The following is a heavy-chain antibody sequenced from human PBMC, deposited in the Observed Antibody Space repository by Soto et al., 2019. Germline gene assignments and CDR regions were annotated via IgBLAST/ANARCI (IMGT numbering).Heavy chain of an antibody. Sequence: ASVKVSCKASGYTFTSYGISWVRQAPGQGLEWMGWISAYNGNTNYAQKLQGRVTMTTDTSTSTAYMELRSLRSDDTAVYYCARDPLRGYYFWSGPQGCFHPWGQGTLGTVS. J-gene: IGHJ5*02. CDR3: ARDPLRGYYFWSGPQGCFHP. CDR1: GYTFTSYG. V-gene: IGHV1-18*01. CDR2: ISAYNGNT. D-gene: IGHD3-3*01.